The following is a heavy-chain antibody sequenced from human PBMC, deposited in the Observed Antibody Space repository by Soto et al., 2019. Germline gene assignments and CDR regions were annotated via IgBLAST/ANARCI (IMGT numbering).Heavy chain of an antibody. CDR2: INLSGGST. D-gene: IGHD4-17*01. V-gene: IGHV1-46*01. CDR1: GYTFTSYY. Sequence: ASVKVSCKASGYTFTSYYMHWVRQAPGQGLEWMGIINLSGGSTSYAQKFQGRVTMTRDTSTSTVYMELSSLRSEDTAVYYCARDFLDDYGDYSFDYWGQGTLVTVSS. CDR3: ARDFLDDYGDYSFDY. J-gene: IGHJ4*02.